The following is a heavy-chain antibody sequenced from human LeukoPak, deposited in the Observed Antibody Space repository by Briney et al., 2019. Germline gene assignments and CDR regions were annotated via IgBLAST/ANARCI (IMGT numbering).Heavy chain of an antibody. CDR3: ARGRVLWFGEKAGYFDY. CDR2: ISAYNGNA. Sequence: GASVKVSCKASGYTFTSYGISWVRQAPGQGLEWMGWISAYNGNANYAQKLQGRVTMTTDTSTSTAYMELRGLRSDDTAVYYCARGRVLWFGEKAGYFDYWGQGTLVTVSS. J-gene: IGHJ4*02. D-gene: IGHD3-10*01. CDR1: GYTFTSYG. V-gene: IGHV1-18*01.